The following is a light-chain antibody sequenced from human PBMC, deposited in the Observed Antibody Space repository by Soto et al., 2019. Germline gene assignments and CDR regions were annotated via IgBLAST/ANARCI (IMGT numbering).Light chain of an antibody. J-gene: IGKJ2*01. V-gene: IGKV1-39*01. CDR1: QGISTY. CDR2: AAS. Sequence: DIQVTQSPVSLSASVGDRVTITCRTSQGISTYLNWYQQKAGDAPRLLISAASDLQKGVPSRFSGSGSGADFTLTISSLRPEDFAPYYGQQAYITPYTFGQGAKLE. CDR3: QQAYITPYT.